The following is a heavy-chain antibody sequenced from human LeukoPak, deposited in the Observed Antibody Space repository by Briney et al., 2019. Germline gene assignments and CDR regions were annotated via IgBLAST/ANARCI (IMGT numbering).Heavy chain of an antibody. Sequence: RGSLRLSCAASGFTFSSYWMHWVRQAPGKGLVWVSRINSDGSSTSYADSVKGRFTISRDNAKNTLYLQMNSLRAEDTAVYYCARVRYSSGWSFDYWGQGTLVTVSS. V-gene: IGHV3-74*01. CDR2: INSDGSST. CDR3: ARVRYSSGWSFDY. D-gene: IGHD6-19*01. CDR1: GFTFSSYW. J-gene: IGHJ4*02.